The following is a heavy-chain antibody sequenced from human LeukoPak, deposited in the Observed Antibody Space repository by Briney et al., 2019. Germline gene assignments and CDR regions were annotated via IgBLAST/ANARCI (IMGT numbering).Heavy chain of an antibody. D-gene: IGHD3-3*01. CDR1: GFTFSSYS. CDR3: ARDGDFWSGHNWFDP. J-gene: IGHJ5*02. Sequence: PGGSLRLSCAASGFTFSSYSMTWVRQAPGKGLEWVSSISSSSSYIYYADSVKGRFTISRDNAKNSLYLQMNSLRAEDTAVYYCARDGDFWSGHNWFDPWGQGTLVTVSS. V-gene: IGHV3-21*01. CDR2: ISSSSSYI.